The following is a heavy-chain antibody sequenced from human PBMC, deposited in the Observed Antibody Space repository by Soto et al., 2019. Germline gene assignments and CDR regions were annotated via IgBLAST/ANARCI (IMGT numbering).Heavy chain of an antibody. Sequence: QPGGSLRLSCAASGFTFSSYAMSWVRQAPGKGLEWVSAISGSGGSTYYADSVKGRFTISRDNSKNTLYLQMNSLRAEDTAVYYCAKAGIVVVVAATGPNDYWGKGTLVTVSS. CDR2: ISGSGGST. V-gene: IGHV3-23*01. D-gene: IGHD2-15*01. J-gene: IGHJ4*02. CDR1: GFTFSSYA. CDR3: AKAGIVVVVAATGPNDY.